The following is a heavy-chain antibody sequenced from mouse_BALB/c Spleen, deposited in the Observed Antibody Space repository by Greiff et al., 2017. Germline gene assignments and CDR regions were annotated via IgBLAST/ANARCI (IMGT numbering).Heavy chain of an antibody. CDR2: INPYNGDT. CDR1: GYSFIGYY. V-gene: IGHV1-37*01. J-gene: IGHJ1*01. Sequence: VQLQQSGPDLVKPGASVKISCKASGYSFIGYYMHWVKQSHGKSLEWIGRINPYNGDTFYNQKFKGKATLTVDKSSSTAHMELLSLTSEDSAVYYCGRDLSRYFDVWGAGTTVTVSS. CDR3: GRDLSRYFDV. D-gene: IGHD2-3*01.